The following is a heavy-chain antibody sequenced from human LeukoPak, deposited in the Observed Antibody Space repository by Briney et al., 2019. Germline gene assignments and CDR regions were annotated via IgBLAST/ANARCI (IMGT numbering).Heavy chain of an antibody. CDR3: ARPAWYYYYYMDV. V-gene: IGHV1-2*02. Sequence: ASVKVSCKVSGYTLTELSMHWVRQAPGQGLEWMGWINPHSGGTNYAQKFQGRVTMTRDTSISTAYMELSRLRSDDTAVYYCARPAWYYYYYMDVWGKGTTVTVSS. CDR2: INPHSGGT. CDR1: GYTLTELS. J-gene: IGHJ6*03. D-gene: IGHD2-2*01.